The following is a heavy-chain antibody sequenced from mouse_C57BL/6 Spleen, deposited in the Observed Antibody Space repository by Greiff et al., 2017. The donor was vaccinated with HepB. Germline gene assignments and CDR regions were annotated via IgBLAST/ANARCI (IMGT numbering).Heavy chain of an antibody. CDR1: GYTFTSYW. CDR3: ARRDFMDY. J-gene: IGHJ4*01. V-gene: IGHV1-59*01. Sequence: VQLQQPGAELVRPGTSVKLSCKASGYTFTSYWMHWVKQRPGQGLEWIGVIDPSDSYTNYNQKFKGKATLTVDTSSSTAYMQLSSLTSEDSAVYYCARRDFMDYWGQGTSVTVSS. D-gene: IGHD3-3*01. CDR2: IDPSDSYT.